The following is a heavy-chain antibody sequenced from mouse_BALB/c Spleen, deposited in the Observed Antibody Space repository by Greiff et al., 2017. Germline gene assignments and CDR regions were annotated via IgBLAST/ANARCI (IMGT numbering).Heavy chain of an antibody. D-gene: IGHD4-1*01. V-gene: IGHV5-6-4*01. CDR2: ISSGGSYT. Sequence: EVQLVESGGGLVKPGGSLKLSCAASGFTFSSYTMSWVRQTPEKRLEWVANISSGGSYTYYQDSVKGRFTITIDNAKNTMYLQLSSLKSEDTAVYYCTRTGTNCCAYWGQGTLVTVSA. J-gene: IGHJ3*01. CDR1: GFTFSSYT. CDR3: TRTGTNCCAY.